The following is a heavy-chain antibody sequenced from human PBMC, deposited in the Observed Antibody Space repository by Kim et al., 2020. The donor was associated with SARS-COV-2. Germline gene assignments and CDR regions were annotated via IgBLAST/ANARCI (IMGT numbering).Heavy chain of an antibody. J-gene: IGHJ4*02. CDR1: GFTFSSYA. CDR2: ISYDGSNK. CDR3: AREYGGNSFDY. V-gene: IGHV3-30*04. D-gene: IGHD2-21*02. Sequence: GGSLRLSCAASGFTFSSYAMHWVRQAPGKGLEWVAVISYDGSNKYYADSVKGRFTISRVNSKNTLYLQMNSLRAEDTAVYYCAREYGGNSFDYWGQGTLV.